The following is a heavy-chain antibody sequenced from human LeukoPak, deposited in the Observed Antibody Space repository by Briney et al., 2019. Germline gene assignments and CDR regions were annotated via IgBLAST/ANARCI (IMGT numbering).Heavy chain of an antibody. D-gene: IGHD3-9*01. CDR1: GVSIFSSY. CDR3: ATGRSIRYFDY. V-gene: IGHV4-59*12. Sequence: PSEALSLTCTVSGVSIFSSYWNWVRQPPGKGLEWIGYVHYSGSTNYNPSLKSRVTISVDTSKSQFSLKLSSATAADTAVYYCATGRSIRYFDYWGQGTLLTVSS. CDR2: VHYSGST. J-gene: IGHJ4*02.